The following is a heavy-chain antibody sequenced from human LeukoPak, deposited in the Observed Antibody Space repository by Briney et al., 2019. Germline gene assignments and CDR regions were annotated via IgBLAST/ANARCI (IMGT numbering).Heavy chain of an antibody. D-gene: IGHD3-3*01. CDR1: GGSISSYY. CDR3: VRDRAIFGVAKYYFDY. J-gene: IGHJ4*02. CDR2: IYTSGST. Sequence: PSENLSLTCTVSGGSISSYYWSWLRPPAGKRLEWIGRIYTSGSTNYNPSLKRRVTMSVDTSKNQSSLKLSSVIAADTAVYYCVRDRAIFGVAKYYFDYWGQGTLVTVSS. V-gene: IGHV4-4*07.